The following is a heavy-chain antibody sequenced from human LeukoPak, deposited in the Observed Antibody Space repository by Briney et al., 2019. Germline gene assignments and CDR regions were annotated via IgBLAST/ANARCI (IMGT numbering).Heavy chain of an antibody. CDR1: GYTFTGYY. V-gene: IGHV1-2*02. CDR2: INPNSGGT. D-gene: IGHD6-13*01. CDR3: VRVVRRAAAHAGNWFDP. J-gene: IGHJ5*02. Sequence: ASVTVSCKASGYTFTGYYMHWVRQAPGQGREWMGWINPNSGGTNYAQKFQGRATMTRDTSISTAYMELSRLRSDDTAVYYCVRVVRRAAAHAGNWFDPWGQGTLVTVSS.